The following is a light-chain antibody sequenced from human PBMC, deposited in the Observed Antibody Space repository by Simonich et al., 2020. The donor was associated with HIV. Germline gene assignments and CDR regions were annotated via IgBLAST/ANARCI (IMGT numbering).Light chain of an antibody. Sequence: QSALTQPASVSGSPGQSVTISCTGTSSDVGGYSSVSWYQQHPGKAPKLMIYDVTKRPSGVSNRFSGSKSGNTASLTISGLQAEDEADYYCSSYTSSRTLVFGGGTKLTVL. CDR2: DVT. V-gene: IGLV2-14*03. J-gene: IGLJ3*02. CDR3: SSYTSSRTLV. CDR1: SSDVGGYSS.